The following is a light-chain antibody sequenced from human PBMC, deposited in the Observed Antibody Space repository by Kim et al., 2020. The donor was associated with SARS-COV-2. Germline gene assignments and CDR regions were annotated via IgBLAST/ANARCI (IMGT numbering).Light chain of an antibody. J-gene: IGLJ3*02. CDR2: ADS. V-gene: IGLV3-19*01. Sequence: ALGQTVRITCQGDSLRTYYATGYQQKPGQAPILLLYADSDRPSGIPDRFSGSSSGDTASLTITGARAEDEADYFCNSRDSSGHHWVFGGGTQLTVL. CDR1: SLRTYY. CDR3: NSRDSSGHHWV.